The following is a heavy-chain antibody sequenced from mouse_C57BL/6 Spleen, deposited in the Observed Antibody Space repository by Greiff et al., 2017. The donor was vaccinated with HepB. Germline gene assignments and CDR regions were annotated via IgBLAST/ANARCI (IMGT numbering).Heavy chain of an antibody. D-gene: IGHD2-5*01. CDR1: GYSFTGYY. Sequence: VQLQQSGPELVKPGASVKISCKASGYSFTGYYMNWVKQSPEKSLEWIGEINPSTGGTTYNQKFKAKATLTVDKSSSTAYMQLKSLTSEDSAVYYCARPAYYSNYIDYWGQGTTLTVSS. V-gene: IGHV1-42*01. CDR3: ARPAYYSNYIDY. J-gene: IGHJ2*01. CDR2: INPSTGGT.